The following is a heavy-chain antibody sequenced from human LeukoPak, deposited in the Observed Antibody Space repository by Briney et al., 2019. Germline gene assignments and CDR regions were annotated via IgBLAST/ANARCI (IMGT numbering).Heavy chain of an antibody. J-gene: IGHJ4*02. CDR2: IRTSAEGANYA. Sequence: PGGSLRLSCATSGFSFTDYPMNWVRQAPGKGLEWVSNIRTSAEGANYASYADSVKGRVTISRDDAKNTLYLHMNSLRDDDTAVYYCASDQRYAFDHWGQGRLVTVSS. CDR3: ASDQRYAFDH. V-gene: IGHV3-48*02. D-gene: IGHD3-9*01. CDR1: GFSFTDYP.